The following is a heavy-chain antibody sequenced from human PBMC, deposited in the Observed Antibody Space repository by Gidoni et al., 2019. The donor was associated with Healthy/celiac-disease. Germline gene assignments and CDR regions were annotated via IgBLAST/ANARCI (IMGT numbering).Heavy chain of an antibody. Sequence: QVQLVQSGAEVTKPGASVKFSCKASGYSFTSYDINWVRRATGQGLEWMGWMNPNSGNTGYAQKFQGRVTMTRNTSISTAYMELSSLRSEDTAVYYCARVRSGGSCYAVWGQGTLVTVSS. V-gene: IGHV1-8*01. D-gene: IGHD2-15*01. J-gene: IGHJ4*02. CDR1: GYSFTSYD. CDR3: ARVRSGGSCYAV. CDR2: MNPNSGNT.